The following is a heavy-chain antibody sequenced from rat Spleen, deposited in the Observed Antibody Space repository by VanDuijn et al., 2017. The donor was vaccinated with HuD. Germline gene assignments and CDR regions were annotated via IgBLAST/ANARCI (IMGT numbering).Heavy chain of an antibody. CDR2: ISSGGNT. CDR3: TRDHSYWGNYYPGGFAY. J-gene: IGHJ3*01. V-gene: IGHV2S8*01. Sequence: QVQLKESGPGLVQPSQTLSLTCTVSGFSLSNYGVIWVRQPPGKGLEWIVTISSGGNTYYNSALKSRLSVSRDTSRSQVFLKMNSLQSEDTAIYFCTRDHSYWGNYYPGGFAYWGQGTLVTVSS. CDR1: GFSLSNYG. D-gene: IGHD1-12*02.